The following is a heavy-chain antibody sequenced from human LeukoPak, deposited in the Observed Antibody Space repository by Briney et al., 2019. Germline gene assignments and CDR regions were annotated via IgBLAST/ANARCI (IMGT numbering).Heavy chain of an antibody. CDR3: ARGLCYSSTSCGRDY. CDR2: INAGNGNT. Sequence: ASVKVSCKASGYTFTSYAMHWVRQAPGQRLEWMGWINAGNGNTKYSQKFQGRVTITRDTSASTAYMELSSLRSEDTAVYYCARGLCYSSTSCGRDYWGQGTLVTVSS. J-gene: IGHJ4*02. D-gene: IGHD2-2*01. CDR1: GYTFTSYA. V-gene: IGHV1-3*01.